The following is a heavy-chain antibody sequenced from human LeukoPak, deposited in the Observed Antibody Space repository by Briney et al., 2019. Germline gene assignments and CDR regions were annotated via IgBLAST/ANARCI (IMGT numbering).Heavy chain of an antibody. CDR1: GYTFTSYD. J-gene: IGHJ5*02. D-gene: IGHD2-2*02. CDR3: ARDLGYCSSTSCHSRFDP. CDR2: MNPNSGNT. Sequence: DSVKVSCKASGYTFTSYDINWVRQATGQGLEWMGWMNPNSGNTGYAQKFQGRVTMTRNTSISTAYMELSSLRSEDTAVYYCARDLGYCSSTSCHSRFDPWGQGTLVTVSS. V-gene: IGHV1-8*01.